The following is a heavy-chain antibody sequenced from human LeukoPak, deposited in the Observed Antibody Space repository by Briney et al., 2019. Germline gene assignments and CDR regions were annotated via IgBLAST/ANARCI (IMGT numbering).Heavy chain of an antibody. Sequence: GGSLRLSCAASGFTVSSSYMSWVRQAPGKGLEWVSVIYSGGSTYYADSVKGRFTISRDNSKNTLYLQMNSLRADDTVVYYCASEAQDPGDSSVFSDHWGEGSLVTVSS. CDR3: ASEAQDPGDSSVFSDH. CDR2: IYSGGST. CDR1: GFTVSSSY. J-gene: IGHJ1*01. V-gene: IGHV3-66*01. D-gene: IGHD3-22*01.